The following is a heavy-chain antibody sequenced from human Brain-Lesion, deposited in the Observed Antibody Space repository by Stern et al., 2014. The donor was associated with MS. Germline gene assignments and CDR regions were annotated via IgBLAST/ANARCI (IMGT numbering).Heavy chain of an antibody. CDR1: GYIFTGYY. Sequence: VQLVESGADVKKPGASGKVSCKTSGYIFTGYYIHWVRQAPGKGLEWMAWINPNTGGTKYAQKFQGRVTMSRDTSISTAYVELSSLTSDDTAVYYCARDQRGITIFGVVTDYYYLGMDVWGQGTTVSVSS. D-gene: IGHD3-3*01. V-gene: IGHV1-2*02. CDR3: ARDQRGITIFGVVTDYYYLGMDV. J-gene: IGHJ6*02. CDR2: INPNTGGT.